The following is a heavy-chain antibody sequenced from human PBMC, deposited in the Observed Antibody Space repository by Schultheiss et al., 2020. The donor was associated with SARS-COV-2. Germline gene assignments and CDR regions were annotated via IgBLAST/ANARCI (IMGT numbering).Heavy chain of an antibody. CDR3: ARHLPDSSGYYAPFDY. J-gene: IGHJ4*02. CDR1: GGSFSGYY. V-gene: IGHV4-34*01. D-gene: IGHD3-22*01. Sequence: SETLSLTCAVYGGSFSGYYWSWIRQPPGKGLEWIGEINHSGSTYYNPSLKSQVTISVDTSKNQFSLKLSSVTAADTAVYYCARHLPDSSGYYAPFDYWGQGTLVTVSS. CDR2: INHSGST.